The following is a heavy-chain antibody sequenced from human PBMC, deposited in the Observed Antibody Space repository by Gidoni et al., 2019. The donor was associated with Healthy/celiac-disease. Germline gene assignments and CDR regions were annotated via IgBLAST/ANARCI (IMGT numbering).Heavy chain of an antibody. V-gene: IGHV3-23*01. CDR3: AKDPRYIAARGGWFDP. CDR1: GFTFSSYA. Sequence: EVQLSESGGGLVQPGGSLRLSCAASGFTFSSYAMSWVRQAPGKGLEWVSAISGSGGSTYYADSVKGRFTISRDNSKNTLYLQMNSLRAEDTAVYYCAKDPRYIAARGGWFDPWGQGTLVTVSS. J-gene: IGHJ5*02. CDR2: ISGSGGST. D-gene: IGHD6-6*01.